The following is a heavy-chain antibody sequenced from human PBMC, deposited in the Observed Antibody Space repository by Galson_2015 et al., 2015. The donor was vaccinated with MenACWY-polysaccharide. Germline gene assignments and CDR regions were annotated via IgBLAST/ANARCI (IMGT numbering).Heavy chain of an antibody. CDR1: GLKFRGSG. CDR2: IQYDGSQK. D-gene: IGHD3-10*02. J-gene: IGHJ3*01. CDR3: AREGSRIVFHAFDV. V-gene: IGHV3-33*01. Sequence: SLRLSCAASGLKFRGSGMHWVRQAPGKGLEWVAVIQYDGSQKQYIDSVKGRFTISRDNSKNTLYLVMNSLRAEDTALYYCAREGSRIVFHAFDVWGQGTMVIVSS.